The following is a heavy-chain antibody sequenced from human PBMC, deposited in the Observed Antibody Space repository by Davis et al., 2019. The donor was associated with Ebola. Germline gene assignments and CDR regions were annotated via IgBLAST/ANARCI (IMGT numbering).Heavy chain of an antibody. CDR1: GGTFSSYA. CDR2: IIPILGIA. D-gene: IGHD3-3*02. J-gene: IGHJ5*02. V-gene: IGHV1-69*04. Sequence: SVKVSCKASGGTFSSYAISWVRQAPGQGLEWMGRIIPILGIANYAQKFQGRVTITADKSTSTAYMELSSLRSEDTAVYYCARHFQGVWFDPWGQGTLVTVSS. CDR3: ARHFQGVWFDP.